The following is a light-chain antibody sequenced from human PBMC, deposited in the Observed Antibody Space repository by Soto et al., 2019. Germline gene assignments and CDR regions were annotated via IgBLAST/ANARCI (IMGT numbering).Light chain of an antibody. Sequence: QSALTQPASVSGSPGQSITISCTGTSSDVGSYNLVSWYQQHPGKAPKLKIYEGSKRPSGVSNRFSGSKSGNTASLTISGLQAEDEADYYCCSYAGSPRYVFGTATNLTVL. CDR1: SSDVGSYNL. J-gene: IGLJ1*01. V-gene: IGLV2-23*01. CDR2: EGS. CDR3: CSYAGSPRYV.